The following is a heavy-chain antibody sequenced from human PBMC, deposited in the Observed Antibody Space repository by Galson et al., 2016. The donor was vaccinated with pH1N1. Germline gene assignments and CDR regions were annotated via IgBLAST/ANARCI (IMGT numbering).Heavy chain of an antibody. J-gene: IGHJ5*02. CDR1: GFHVSDNY. CDR2: INTPGST. CDR3: VRGIEGTGVVVRGGFDL. D-gene: IGHD6-19*01. V-gene: IGHV3-53*04. Sequence: SLRLSCAGSGFHVSDNYMNWVRRAPGGGLEWVSVINTPGSTYYTDSVKGLFTISRHSSRNTVYLQMNSLRPDDTAVYYCVRGIEGTGVVVRGGFDLWGQGTLVTVTS.